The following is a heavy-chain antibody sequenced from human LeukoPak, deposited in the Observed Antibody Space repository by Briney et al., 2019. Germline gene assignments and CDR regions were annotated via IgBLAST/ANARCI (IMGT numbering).Heavy chain of an antibody. CDR3: ARALLRYSSSWKNWFDP. CDR2: IIPIFGTA. J-gene: IGHJ5*02. D-gene: IGHD6-13*01. CDR1: GYTFTGYY. Sequence: ASVKVSCKASGYTFTGYYMHWVRQAPGQGREWMGGIIPIFGTANYAQKFQGRVTITADKSTSTAYMELSSLRSEDTAVYYCARALLRYSSSWKNWFDPWGQGTLVTVSS. V-gene: IGHV1-69*06.